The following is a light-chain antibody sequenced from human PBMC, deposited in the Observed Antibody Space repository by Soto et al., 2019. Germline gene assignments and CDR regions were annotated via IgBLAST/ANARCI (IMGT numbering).Light chain of an antibody. CDR3: KQRSDWPYT. CDR1: QSVSSY. V-gene: IGKV3-11*01. J-gene: IGKJ2*01. CDR2: TAS. Sequence: EIVLTQSPATLSLSPGERATLSCRASQSVSSYLAWYQQKPGQAPRLLIYTASNRATAIPARFSGSGSGTDFTLNISSLEPEDSAIYYCKQRSDWPYTFGQGTNLEIK.